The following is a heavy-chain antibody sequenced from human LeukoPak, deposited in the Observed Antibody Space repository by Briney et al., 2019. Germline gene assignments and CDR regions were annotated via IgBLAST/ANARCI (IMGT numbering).Heavy chain of an antibody. Sequence: PGGSLRLSCAASGFTFSSYWMSWVRQAPGKGLEWVSGISWNSGSIGYADSVKGRFTISRDNAKNSLYLQMNSLRAEDTALYYCAKETGGFDWDDAFDIWGQGTMVTVSS. J-gene: IGHJ3*02. V-gene: IGHV3-9*01. D-gene: IGHD3-9*01. CDR1: GFTFSSYW. CDR3: AKETGGFDWDDAFDI. CDR2: ISWNSGSI.